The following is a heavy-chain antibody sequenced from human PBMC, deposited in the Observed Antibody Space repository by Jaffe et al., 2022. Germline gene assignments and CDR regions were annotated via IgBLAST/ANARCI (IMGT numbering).Heavy chain of an antibody. CDR2: ISGSGGST. D-gene: IGHD6-19*01. CDR1: GFTFSSYA. J-gene: IGHJ3*02. V-gene: IGHV3-23*01. CDR3: AKVPGYSSGWYGDLDAAFDI. Sequence: EVQLLESGGGLVQPGGSLRLSCAASGFTFSSYAMSWVRQAPGKGLEWVSAISGSGGSTYYADSVKGRFTISRDNSKNTLYLQMNSLRAEDTAVYYCAKVPGYSSGWYGDLDAAFDIWGQGTMVTVSS.